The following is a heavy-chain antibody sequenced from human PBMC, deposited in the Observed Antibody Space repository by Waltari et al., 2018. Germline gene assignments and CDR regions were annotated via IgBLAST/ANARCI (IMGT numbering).Heavy chain of an antibody. Sequence: QVQLLQSGPAVKQPGASVRVSCKASGYTFSSFGLSWVRQAPGRGLEWMGWISTHTGDTDSAQKFRDRLTMTTDSSTTTVYMYLRSLTSDDTAIYYCAKDRDYASGSPPDFWGQGTLVTVSS. V-gene: IGHV1-18*01. J-gene: IGHJ4*02. D-gene: IGHD3-10*01. CDR3: AKDRDYASGSPPDF. CDR1: GYTFSSFG. CDR2: ISTHTGDT.